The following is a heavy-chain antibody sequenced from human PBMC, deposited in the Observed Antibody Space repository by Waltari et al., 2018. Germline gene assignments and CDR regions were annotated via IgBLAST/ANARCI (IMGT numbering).Heavy chain of an antibody. CDR3: ATWKFCTGGSCYGWGY. D-gene: IGHD2-15*01. J-gene: IGHJ4*02. Sequence: EVQLVESGGGLVQPGGSLRLSCAASGFTFSTYWIQGVRQDPAKGLVWVSRINADGRSTGYADSVRGRFTISRDNAKNTVYLQMNSLRADDSALYYCATWKFCTGGSCYGWGYWGQGTLVTVSS. CDR1: GFTFSTYW. CDR2: INADGRST. V-gene: IGHV3-74*01.